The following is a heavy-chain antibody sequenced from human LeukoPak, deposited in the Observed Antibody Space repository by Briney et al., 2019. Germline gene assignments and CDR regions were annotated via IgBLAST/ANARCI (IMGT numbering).Heavy chain of an antibody. V-gene: IGHV3-33*06. Sequence: GGSLRLSCAASGFIFSTYGMHWVRQAPGRGLEWVAVIWYDGSNKYYADSEKGRFTISRDNSKNTLYLQMNSLRAEDTAVYYCAKDRDTAMEIDYWGQGTLVTVSS. CDR2: IWYDGSNK. CDR1: GFIFSTYG. J-gene: IGHJ4*02. D-gene: IGHD5-18*01. CDR3: AKDRDTAMEIDY.